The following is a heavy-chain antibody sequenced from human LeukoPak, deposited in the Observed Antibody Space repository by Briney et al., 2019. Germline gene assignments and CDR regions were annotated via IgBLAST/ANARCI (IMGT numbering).Heavy chain of an antibody. J-gene: IGHJ4*02. CDR3: AKEGIQLWLNN. CDR1: GFTFSSSW. D-gene: IGHD5-18*01. Sequence: PGGSLRLSCAASGFTFSSSWMHWVRQAPGKGLEWVAVISYDGSNKYYADSVKGRFTISRDNSKNTLYLQMNSLRAEDTAVYYCAKEGIQLWLNNWGQGTLVTVSS. V-gene: IGHV3-30*18. CDR2: ISYDGSNK.